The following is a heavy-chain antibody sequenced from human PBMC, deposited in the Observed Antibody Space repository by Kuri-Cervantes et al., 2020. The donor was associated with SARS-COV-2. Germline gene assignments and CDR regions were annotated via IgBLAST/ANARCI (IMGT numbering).Heavy chain of an antibody. Sequence: GESLKISCAASGFTFSSYAMSWVRQAPGKGLEWVSAISGSGGSTYYADSVKGRFTISRHNSKNTLYLQMNSLRAEDTAVYYCARQSGSYDAVYFDYWGQGTLVTVSS. CDR1: GFTFSSYA. D-gene: IGHD1-26*01. CDR3: ARQSGSYDAVYFDY. V-gene: IGHV3-23*01. CDR2: ISGSGGST. J-gene: IGHJ4*02.